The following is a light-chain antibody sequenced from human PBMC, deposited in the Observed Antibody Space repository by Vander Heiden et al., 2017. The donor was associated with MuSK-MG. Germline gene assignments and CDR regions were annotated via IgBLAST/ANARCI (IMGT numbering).Light chain of an antibody. J-gene: IGLJ2*01. Sequence: SSELTQDPAVSVALGQTVSITCHGDSLRSYYASWYQQQPGQAPVRVINGKNNRPSGIPDRFSGSSSGNAASFTITGAQAEDEADYYCNSRDSSGNHVVFGGGTKLTVL. CDR2: GKN. CDR1: SLRSYY. V-gene: IGLV3-19*01. CDR3: NSRDSSGNHVV.